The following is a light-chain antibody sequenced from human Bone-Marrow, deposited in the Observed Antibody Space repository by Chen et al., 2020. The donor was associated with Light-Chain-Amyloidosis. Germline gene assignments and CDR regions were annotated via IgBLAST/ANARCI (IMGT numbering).Light chain of an antibody. V-gene: IGLV3-25*03. CDR1: DLPTKY. CDR3: QSADSSGTYEVI. Sequence: SYELTQPPSVSVSPGQTARITCSGDDLPTKYAYWYQQKPGQAPVLGIHRDTERPSGISERFSGSSSGTTATMTISGVQAEDDADYHCQSADSSGTYEVIFGGGTKLTVL. CDR2: RDT. J-gene: IGLJ2*01.